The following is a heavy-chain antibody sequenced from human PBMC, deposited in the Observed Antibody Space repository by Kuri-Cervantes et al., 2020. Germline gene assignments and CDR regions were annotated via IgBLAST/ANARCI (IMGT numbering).Heavy chain of an antibody. V-gene: IGHV3-48*03. J-gene: IGHJ2*01. CDR1: GTTFSSYE. Sequence: LSLTCVGSGTTFSSYEMNWVRQAPEKGLEWISYIDYSGSAKYYADSVKGRFTISRDNAKNSLYLQMNSLRAEDTAVYYCARNYDYVWGSYPRYFDLWGRGTLVTVSS. D-gene: IGHD3-16*01. CDR2: IDYSGSAK. CDR3: ARNYDYVWGSYPRYFDL.